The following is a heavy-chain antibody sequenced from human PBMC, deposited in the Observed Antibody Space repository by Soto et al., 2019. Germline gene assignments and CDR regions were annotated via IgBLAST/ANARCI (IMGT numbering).Heavy chain of an antibody. J-gene: IGHJ6*02. CDR1: GGTFSSYA. D-gene: IGHD1-26*01. CDR3: ASDPEMATPLLLYYGMDV. V-gene: IGHV1-69*12. Sequence: QVQLVQSGAAVKKPGSSVKVPCKASGGTFSSYAISWVRQAPGQGLEWMGGIIPIFGTANYAQKFQGRVTITADESTSTAYMELSSLRSEDTAVYYCASDPEMATPLLLYYGMDVWGQGTTVTVSS. CDR2: IIPIFGTA.